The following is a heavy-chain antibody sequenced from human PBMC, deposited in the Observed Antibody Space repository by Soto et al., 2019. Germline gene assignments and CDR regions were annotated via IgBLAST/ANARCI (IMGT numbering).Heavy chain of an antibody. V-gene: IGHV1-69*02. Sequence: SVKVSCKASGGTFSSYTISWVRQAPGQGLEWMGRIIPILGIANYAQKFQGRVTMTRDTSTSTVYMELSSLRSEDTAVYYCARYYDSSEGSYFDYWGQGTLVTVSS. CDR1: GGTFSSYT. CDR2: IIPILGIA. J-gene: IGHJ4*02. CDR3: ARYYDSSEGSYFDY. D-gene: IGHD3-22*01.